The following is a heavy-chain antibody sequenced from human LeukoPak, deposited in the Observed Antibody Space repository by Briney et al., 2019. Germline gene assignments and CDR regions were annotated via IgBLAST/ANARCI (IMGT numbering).Heavy chain of an antibody. CDR2: IYSGGST. CDR1: GFTVSNNY. J-gene: IGHJ3*02. Sequence: GESLRLSCAISGFTVSNNYMSWVRQPPGKGLEWVSVIYSGGSTYYADSVKGRFTISRDTSKNTLYLQMNSLRAEDTAVYYCARGGGAYCGGDCFRAFDTWGQGTMVTVSP. V-gene: IGHV3-53*01. CDR3: ARGGGAYCGGDCFRAFDT. D-gene: IGHD2-21*02.